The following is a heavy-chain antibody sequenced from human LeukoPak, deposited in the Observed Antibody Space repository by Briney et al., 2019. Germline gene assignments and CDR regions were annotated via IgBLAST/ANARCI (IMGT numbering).Heavy chain of an antibody. CDR3: ARVVVVAATLDY. CDR1: GFTFSSYS. V-gene: IGHV3-48*04. Sequence: GGSLRLSCAASGFTFSSYSMNWVRQAPGKGLEWVSYISSSGSTIYYADSVKGRFTISRDNAKNSLYLQMNSLRAEDTAVYYCARVVVVAATLDYWGQGTLVTVSS. J-gene: IGHJ4*02. CDR2: ISSSGSTI. D-gene: IGHD2-15*01.